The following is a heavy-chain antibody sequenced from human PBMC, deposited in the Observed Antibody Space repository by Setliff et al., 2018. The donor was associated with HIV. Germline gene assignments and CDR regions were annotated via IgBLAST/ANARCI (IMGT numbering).Heavy chain of an antibody. CDR2: IDPNGGAT. V-gene: IGHV1-46*01. D-gene: IGHD2-2*01. Sequence: ASVKVSCKASGYIFTSYGLSWVRQAPGQGLEWLGIIDPNGGATNNAQKFQGRLTVTTDTSTGTLYMELSNLRSDDSAVYYCARAGGGATDQAFDIWGQGTMVTVS. J-gene: IGHJ3*02. CDR3: ARAGGGATDQAFDI. CDR1: GYIFTSYG.